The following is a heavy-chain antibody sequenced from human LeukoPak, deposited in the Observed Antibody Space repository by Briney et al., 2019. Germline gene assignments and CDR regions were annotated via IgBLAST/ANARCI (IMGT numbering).Heavy chain of an antibody. CDR3: ARIFPGAVAGGAWFDP. CDR1: GFSLSTSGMC. J-gene: IGHJ5*02. D-gene: IGHD6-19*01. Sequence: SGPALVKPTQTLTLTCTFSGFSLSTSGMCVSWIRQPPGKALEWLARIDWDDDKYYSTSLKTRLTISKDTSKNQVVLTMTNTDPVDTATYYCARIFPGAVAGGAWFDPWGQGTLVTVSS. V-gene: IGHV2-70*11. CDR2: IDWDDDK.